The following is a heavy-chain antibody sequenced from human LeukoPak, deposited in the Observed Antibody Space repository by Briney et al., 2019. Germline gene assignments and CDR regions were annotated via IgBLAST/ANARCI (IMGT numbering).Heavy chain of an antibody. J-gene: IGHJ3*02. V-gene: IGHV4-30-4*01. CDR1: GGSISSGDYY. D-gene: IGHD3-9*01. CDR3: ASESLHPYYDILTGHQWAHAFDI. CDR2: IYYSGST. Sequence: SQTLSLTCTVSGGSISSGDYYWSWIRQPPGKGLEWIGYIYYSGSTYYNPSLKSRVTISVATSKNQFSLKLSSVTAADTAVYYCASESLHPYYDILTGHQWAHAFDIWGQGTMVTVSS.